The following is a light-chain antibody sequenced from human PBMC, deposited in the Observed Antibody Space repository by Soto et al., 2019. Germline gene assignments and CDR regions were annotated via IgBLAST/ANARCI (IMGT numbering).Light chain of an antibody. Sequence: AIQLTQSPSSLSASVGDRVTSTCRASQDIRGALAWYQQKPGKPPKLLIFDVSSWQSGVPSRFSGSGSGTDFTLTISSLQPEDFATYYCQQFNTYPVTFGQGTRLEIK. CDR2: DVS. J-gene: IGKJ5*01. V-gene: IGKV1-13*02. CDR3: QQFNTYPVT. CDR1: QDIRGA.